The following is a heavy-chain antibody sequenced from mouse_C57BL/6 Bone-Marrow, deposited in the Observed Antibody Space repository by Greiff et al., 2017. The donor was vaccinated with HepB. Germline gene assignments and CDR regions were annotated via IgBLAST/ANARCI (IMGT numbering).Heavy chain of an antibody. Sequence: EVNVVESGGGLVQPGGSLKLSCAASGFTFSDYYMYWVRQTPEKRLEWVAYISNGGGSTYYPDTVKGRFTLSRDNAKNTLYLQMSRLKSEDTAMYYCARHGDYYGSSYAMDYWGQGTSVTVSS. J-gene: IGHJ4*01. CDR3: ARHGDYYGSSYAMDY. CDR2: ISNGGGST. CDR1: GFTFSDYY. D-gene: IGHD1-1*01. V-gene: IGHV5-12*01.